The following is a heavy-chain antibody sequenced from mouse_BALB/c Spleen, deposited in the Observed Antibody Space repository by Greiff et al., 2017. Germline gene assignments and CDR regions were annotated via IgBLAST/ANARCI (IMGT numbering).Heavy chain of an antibody. D-gene: IGHD3-3*01. CDR1: GYSITSDYA. CDR3: ARGTSPPWFAY. V-gene: IGHV3-2*02. J-gene: IGHJ3*01. CDR2: ISYSGST. Sequence: EVQLVESGPGLVKPSQSLSLTCTVTGYSITSDYAWNWIRQFPGNKLEWMGYISYSGSTSYNPSLKSRISITRDTSKNQFFLQLNSVTTEDTATYYCARGTSPPWFAYWGQGTLVTVSA.